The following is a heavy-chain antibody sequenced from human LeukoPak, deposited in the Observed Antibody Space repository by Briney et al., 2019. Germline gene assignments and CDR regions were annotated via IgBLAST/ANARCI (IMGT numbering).Heavy chain of an antibody. J-gene: IGHJ4*02. D-gene: IGHD6-19*01. V-gene: IGHV4-38-2*02. Sequence: SETLSLTCTVSGYSISSSGYYWGWIRQPPGKGLEWIGNIYHSGNTYYNPSLKSRVTISVDTSKNQFSLKLSSVTAADTAVYYCARVPLGGAVAGDYFDYWGQGTLVTVSS. CDR1: GYSISSSGYY. CDR2: IYHSGNT. CDR3: ARVPLGGAVAGDYFDY.